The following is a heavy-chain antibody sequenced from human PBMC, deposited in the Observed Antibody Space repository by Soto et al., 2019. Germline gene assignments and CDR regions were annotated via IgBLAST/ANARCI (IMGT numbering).Heavy chain of an antibody. CDR1: GGSISSYY. CDR2: IYYSVST. J-gene: IGHJ6*02. V-gene: IGHV4-59*01. D-gene: IGHD6-13*01. CDR3: ACSLGGSSWPLPGGYYYYGMDV. Sequence: SETLSLTCTVSGGSISSYYWSWIRQPPGKGLEWSGYIYYSVSTNYNPSLKSRVTISVDTSKNQFSLKLSSVTAADTAVYYCACSLGGSSWPLPGGYYYYGMDVWGQGTTVTVSS.